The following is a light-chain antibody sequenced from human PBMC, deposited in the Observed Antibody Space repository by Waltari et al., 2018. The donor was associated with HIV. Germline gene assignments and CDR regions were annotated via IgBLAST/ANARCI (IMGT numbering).Light chain of an antibody. CDR1: SSDVGNYNL. Sequence: QSALTQPASVSGSPGQSITISCTGTSSDVGNYNLVSWYQQYPGTAPKLMIYEAVKRPSGVSNRISASKSGNTASLTSSGLQAEDEADYYCCSYGGSSTWVFGGGTKLTVL. CDR3: CSYGGSSTWV. CDR2: EAV. V-gene: IGLV2-23*01. J-gene: IGLJ3*02.